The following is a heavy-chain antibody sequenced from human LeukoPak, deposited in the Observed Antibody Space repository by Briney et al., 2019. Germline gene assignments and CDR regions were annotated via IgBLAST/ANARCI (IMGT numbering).Heavy chain of an antibody. Sequence: PSETLSLTCTVSGGSISSFHWSWIRQPPGKGLEWIGYIYYSGSTNSNPSLKSRVTISVDTSKNQFSLKLTSVTAADTAVYYCARYGSGTYSFDYWGQGTLVVVSS. CDR2: IYYSGST. V-gene: IGHV4-59*01. CDR3: ARYGSGTYSFDY. D-gene: IGHD3-10*01. J-gene: IGHJ4*02. CDR1: GGSISSFH.